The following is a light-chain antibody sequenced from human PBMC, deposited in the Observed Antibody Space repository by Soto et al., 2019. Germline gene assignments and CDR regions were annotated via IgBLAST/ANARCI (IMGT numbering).Light chain of an antibody. Sequence: DIQMTQSQSYLSASVGDRVTITCQASQDSSNYLNWYQQKLGKAPKLLIYDASNLETGVPSRFSGSGSVTDFTFTISSLQPEDIATYYCQQYSHLITFGQGTRLEIK. J-gene: IGKJ5*01. CDR3: QQYSHLIT. CDR1: QDSSNY. V-gene: IGKV1-33*01. CDR2: DAS.